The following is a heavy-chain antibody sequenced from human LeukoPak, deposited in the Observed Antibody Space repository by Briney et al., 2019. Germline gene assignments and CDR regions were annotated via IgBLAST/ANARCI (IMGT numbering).Heavy chain of an antibody. J-gene: IGHJ4*02. V-gene: IGHV3-53*04. D-gene: IGHD1-14*01. CDR3: AREVYGKFDY. CDR1: GFTFRSFA. CDR2: IYIEGTT. Sequence: GGSLRLSCAASGFTFRSFAMSWVRQAPGKGLEWVSIIYIEGTTYYADSVKGRFTISRHNSKNTLYLQMNSLRAEDTAVYYCAREVYGKFDYWGQGTLVTVSS.